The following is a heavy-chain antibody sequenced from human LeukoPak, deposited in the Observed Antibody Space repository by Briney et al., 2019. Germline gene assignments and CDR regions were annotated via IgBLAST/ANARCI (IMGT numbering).Heavy chain of an antibody. Sequence: SETLSLTCTVSGGSISSSSYYWGWIRQPPGKGLEWIGRVYSSGSTDYNPSLKSRVTISVDTSKNQFSLKLSSVTAADTAVYYCARPSGDYYAHNWFDPWGQGTLVTVSS. CDR3: ARPSGDYYAHNWFDP. D-gene: IGHD3-10*01. CDR2: VYSSGST. CDR1: GGSISSSSYY. J-gene: IGHJ5*02. V-gene: IGHV4-39*01.